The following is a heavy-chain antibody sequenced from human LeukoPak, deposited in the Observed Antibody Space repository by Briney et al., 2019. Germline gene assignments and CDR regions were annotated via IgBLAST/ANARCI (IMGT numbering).Heavy chain of an antibody. D-gene: IGHD3-22*01. V-gene: IGHV1-58*02. Sequence: GTSVKVSCTASGFTFTSSAMQWVRHARGQRPEWIGWIVVGSGNTNYAQKFQERVTITRDMSTSTAYMELSSLRSEDTAVYYCAAVVSDDSIGYYCALDALDIWGQGTMVTVSS. CDR3: AAVVSDDSIGYYCALDALDI. CDR2: IVVGSGNT. J-gene: IGHJ3*02. CDR1: GFTFTSSA.